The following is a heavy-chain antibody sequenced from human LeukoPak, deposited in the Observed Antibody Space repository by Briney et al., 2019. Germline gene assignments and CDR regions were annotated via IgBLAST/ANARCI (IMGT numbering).Heavy chain of an antibody. Sequence: GGSLRLSCAASGFTVSSNYMSWVRQAPGKGLEWVSVIYSGGSTYYADSVKGRFTIPRDNSKKTLYLQMNSLRAEDTAVYYCARAAWGDYPGGYWGQGTLVTASS. CDR2: IYSGGST. D-gene: IGHD4-17*01. CDR1: GFTVSSNY. CDR3: ARAAWGDYPGGY. V-gene: IGHV3-66*01. J-gene: IGHJ4*02.